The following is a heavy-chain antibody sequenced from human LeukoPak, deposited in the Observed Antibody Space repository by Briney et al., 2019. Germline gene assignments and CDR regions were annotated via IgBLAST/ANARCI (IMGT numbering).Heavy chain of an antibody. J-gene: IGHJ3*01. CDR2: INSDGSST. Sequence: GGSLRLSCAASGFTFSNYWMHWVRQAPGKGLVWVSLINSDGSSTIYADSVKGRFTISRDNAKNTLYLQMNSLRAEDTAVYYCARGLTIFGVVNDAFDFWGQGTMVTVPS. V-gene: IGHV3-74*01. D-gene: IGHD3-3*01. CDR1: GFTFSNYW. CDR3: ARGLTIFGVVNDAFDF.